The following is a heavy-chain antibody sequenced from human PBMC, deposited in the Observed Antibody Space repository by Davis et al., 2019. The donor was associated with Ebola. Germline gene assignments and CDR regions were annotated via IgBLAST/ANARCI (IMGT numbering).Heavy chain of an antibody. J-gene: IGHJ4*02. CDR1: GYTFTNYY. Sequence: AASVKVSCKASGYTFTNYYMHWVRQAPGQGLEWMGMINPNDGRTIYAQKLQGRVTMTRDTSTTTAYMELTSLRSDDTAVYYCARSSFLDWLLTDYWGQGTLVTVSS. CDR3: ARSSFLDWLLTDY. D-gene: IGHD3/OR15-3a*01. CDR2: INPNDGRT. V-gene: IGHV1-46*01.